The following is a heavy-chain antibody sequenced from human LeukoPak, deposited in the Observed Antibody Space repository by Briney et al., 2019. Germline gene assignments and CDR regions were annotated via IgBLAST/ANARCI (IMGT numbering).Heavy chain of an antibody. D-gene: IGHD3-10*01. CDR3: AKDRMIRGVAFDY. CDR1: GFTFSSYA. CDR2: ISGSGAST. V-gene: IGHV3-23*01. Sequence: TGGSLRLSCAASGFTFSSYAMGWVRQAPGKGLEWVSVISGSGASTFYADSVKGRFTISRDNSKNTLYLQMNSLRAGDTAVYYCAKDRMIRGVAFDYWGQGSLVTVSS. J-gene: IGHJ4*02.